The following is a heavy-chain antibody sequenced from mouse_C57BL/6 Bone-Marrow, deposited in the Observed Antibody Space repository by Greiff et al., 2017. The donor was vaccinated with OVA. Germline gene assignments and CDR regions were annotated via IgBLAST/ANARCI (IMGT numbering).Heavy chain of an antibody. CDR1: GYTFTSYW. Sequence: QVQLQQPGAELVMPGASVKLFCKASGYTFTSYWMHWVKQRPGQGLEWIGEIDPSDSYTNYNQKFKGKSTLTVDKSSSTAYMQLSSLTSEDSAVYYCARWHFDVWGTGTTVTVSS. CDR2: IDPSDSYT. CDR3: ARWHFDV. V-gene: IGHV1-69*01. J-gene: IGHJ1*03.